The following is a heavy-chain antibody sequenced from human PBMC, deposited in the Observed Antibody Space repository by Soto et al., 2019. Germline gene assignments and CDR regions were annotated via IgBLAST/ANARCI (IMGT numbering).Heavy chain of an antibody. V-gene: IGHV1-18*01. CDR2: ISAYNGNT. CDR1: GFTFTSFG. CDR3: AGGFSDYGDYD. J-gene: IGHJ4*02. Sequence: QIQLVQSGAEVKKPGASVKVSCKGSGFTFTSFGFNWVRQAPGQGLEWMGWISAYNGNTNYAHNFLGRVTMTTDTSTSTAYMDLRSLRSEDTAVYYCAGGFSDYGDYDWGQGTLVTVSS. D-gene: IGHD4-17*01.